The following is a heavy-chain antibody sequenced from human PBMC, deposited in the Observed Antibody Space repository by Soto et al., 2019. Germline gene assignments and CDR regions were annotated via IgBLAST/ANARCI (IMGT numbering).Heavy chain of an antibody. CDR3: ARGTRLAAAGTDY. CDR2: IYYSGST. V-gene: IGHV4-31*03. J-gene: IGHJ4*02. CDR1: GGSISSGGYY. Sequence: QVQLQESGPGLVKPSQTLSLTCTVSGGSISSGGYYWSWIRQHPGKGLEWIGYIYYSGSTYYNPSLKSRVTISVDASKNQCSLKLSSVTAADTAVYYCARGTRLAAAGTDYWGQGTLVTVSS. D-gene: IGHD6-13*01.